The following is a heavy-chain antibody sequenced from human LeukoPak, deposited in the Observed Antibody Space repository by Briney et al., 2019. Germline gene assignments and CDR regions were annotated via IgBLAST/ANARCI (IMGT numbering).Heavy chain of an antibody. Sequence: ASVTVSCKASGYTFTRYYMHWVRQAPGQGLEWMGIINPSGGSTSYAQKFQGRVTMTRDTSTSTVYMELSSLRSEDTAVYYCAREDVAYCGGDCYWAYWGQGTLVTVSS. V-gene: IGHV1-46*01. CDR1: GYTFTRYY. J-gene: IGHJ4*02. D-gene: IGHD2-21*02. CDR3: AREDVAYCGGDCYWAY. CDR2: INPSGGST.